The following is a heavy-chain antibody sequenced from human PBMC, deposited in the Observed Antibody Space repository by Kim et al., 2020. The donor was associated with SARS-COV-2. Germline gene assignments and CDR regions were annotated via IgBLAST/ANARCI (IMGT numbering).Heavy chain of an antibody. CDR3: ARDLRISSWFDR. V-gene: IGHV4-59*01. D-gene: IGHD3-10*01. J-gene: IGHJ5*02. Sequence: NYTPSLKSRITISIDTSKNQFSLKLTSVTAADTAVYYCARDLRISSWFDRWGQGALVTVLS.